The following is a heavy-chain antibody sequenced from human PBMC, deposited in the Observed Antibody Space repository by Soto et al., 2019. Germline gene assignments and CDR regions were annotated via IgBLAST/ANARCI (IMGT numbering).Heavy chain of an antibody. CDR2: VQMSGTT. CDR3: AKDRSTMRWFDP. D-gene: IGHD1-1*01. J-gene: IGHJ5*02. CDR1: GASVRSYH. Sequence: PSETLSLTCAVSGASVRSYHWSWIRQAAGKGLEWIGRVQMSGTTNYNPSLKTRVTMSLDTSRNEVSLPMTSVTAADTAVYFCAKDRSTMRWFDPWGQGILVTVSS. V-gene: IGHV4-4*07.